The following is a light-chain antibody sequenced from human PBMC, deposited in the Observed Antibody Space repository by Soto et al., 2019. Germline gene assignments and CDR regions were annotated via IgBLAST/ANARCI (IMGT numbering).Light chain of an antibody. CDR2: WAS. CDR3: QEYYRAPHT. J-gene: IGKJ1*01. Sequence: DIVLTQSPDSLAMSLGERATIDCKSSQSLLYSPNNKNYLARYQQKPGQPPKLLIYWASTRESGAPDRSTGMGSGTALTGTIGRRQTEDMAVQYCQEYYRAPHTFGRGTKLQVK. V-gene: IGKV4-1*01. CDR1: QSLLYSPNNKNY.